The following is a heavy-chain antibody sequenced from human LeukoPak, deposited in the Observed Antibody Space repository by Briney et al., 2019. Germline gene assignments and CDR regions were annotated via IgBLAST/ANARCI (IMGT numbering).Heavy chain of an antibody. CDR3: ARDVSAGGTNWFDP. CDR1: GYTFTGYY. Sequence: GESLKISCKGSGYTFTGYYIHWVRQAPGQGLEWMGWINPNSGGPNYAQKFQGRVTMTRDTSISTAYMEMSRLRSDDTAVYYCARDVSAGGTNWFDPWGQGTLVTVSS. CDR2: INPNSGGP. J-gene: IGHJ5*02. V-gene: IGHV1-2*02. D-gene: IGHD3-16*01.